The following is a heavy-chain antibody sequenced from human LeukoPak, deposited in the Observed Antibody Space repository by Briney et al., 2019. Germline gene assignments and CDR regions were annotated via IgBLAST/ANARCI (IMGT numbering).Heavy chain of an antibody. D-gene: IGHD6-13*01. CDR3: AREGSWHNWFDP. J-gene: IGHJ5*02. CDR2: IYFGGTT. Sequence: SETLSLTCTVSGGSISSYYWSWIRQPAGKGLEWIGRIYFGGTTNYNPSLKSRVTTSEDTSKNQFSLKLTSVTAADTAVYYCAREGSWHNWFDPWGQGTLVTVSS. CDR1: GGSISSYY. V-gene: IGHV4-4*07.